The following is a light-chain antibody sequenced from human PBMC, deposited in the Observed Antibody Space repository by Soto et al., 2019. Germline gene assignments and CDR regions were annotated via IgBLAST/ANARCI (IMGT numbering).Light chain of an antibody. CDR3: QQYGSSPT. Sequence: EIVLTQSAGTLSWSPGERATLSCRASQSVSSSYLAWYQQKPGQAPRLLIYAASARATGIPDRFSGSGSGTDFTLTISRLEPEDFAVYYCQQYGSSPTFGQGTKVDIK. V-gene: IGKV3-20*01. CDR1: QSVSSSY. CDR2: AAS. J-gene: IGKJ1*01.